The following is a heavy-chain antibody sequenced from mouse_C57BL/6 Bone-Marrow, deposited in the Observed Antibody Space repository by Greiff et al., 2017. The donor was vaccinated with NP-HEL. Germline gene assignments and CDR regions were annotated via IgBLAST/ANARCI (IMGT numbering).Heavy chain of an antibody. V-gene: IGHV1-50*01. J-gene: IGHJ3*01. Sequence: QVQLQQPGAELVKPGASVKLSCKASGYTFTTYWMQWVKQRPGQGLEWIGEIDPSDSYTNYNQKFKGKATLPVDTSSSTANMQLSSRTSEDSAVYYCARKAYYGRSYEFAYWGQGTLVTVSA. CDR3: ARKAYYGRSYEFAY. CDR1: GYTFTTYW. D-gene: IGHD1-1*01. CDR2: IDPSDSYT.